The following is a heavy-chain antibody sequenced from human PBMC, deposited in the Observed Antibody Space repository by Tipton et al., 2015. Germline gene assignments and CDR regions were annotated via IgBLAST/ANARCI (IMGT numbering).Heavy chain of an antibody. J-gene: IGHJ6*02. D-gene: IGHD3-9*01. CDR2: IHKSGTT. CDR3: ARDGRYDILTGHSHQYGMDV. CDR1: GGSIRIYS. Sequence: TLSLTCNVSGGSIRIYSWSWVRQPPGKGLEWIGYIHKSGTTNYNPSLNSRVTISVDTSKDQFSLKLSSVTAADTAVYFCARDGRYDILTGHSHQYGMDVWGQGTTVTVSS. V-gene: IGHV4-59*01.